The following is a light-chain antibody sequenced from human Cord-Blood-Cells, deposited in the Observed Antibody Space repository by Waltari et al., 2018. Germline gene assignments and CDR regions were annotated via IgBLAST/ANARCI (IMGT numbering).Light chain of an antibody. J-gene: IGLJ2*01. Sequence: SYELTQPPSVSVSPGQTASITRPGGKLGDKYACWYQQKPGQSPVLVIYQDSKRPSGTPERFSGSNSGNTATLTISGTQAMDEADYYCQAWDSSTGVFGGGTKLTVL. CDR2: QDS. V-gene: IGLV3-1*01. CDR1: KLGDKY. CDR3: QAWDSSTGV.